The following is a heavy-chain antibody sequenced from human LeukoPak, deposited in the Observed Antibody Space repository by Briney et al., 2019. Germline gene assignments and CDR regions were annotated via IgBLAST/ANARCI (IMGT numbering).Heavy chain of an antibody. CDR3: ARGALKWELPPIRARKSYYFDY. V-gene: IGHV4-34*01. D-gene: IGHD1-26*01. CDR1: SGSFSNYY. Sequence: SETLSLTCAVYSGSFSNYYWSWIRQPPGKGLEWIGEINQSGSTNYNPSLKSRVTISVDTSKNHFSLKLSSVTAADTAVYYCARGALKWELPPIRARKSYYFDYWGQGALVTVSS. J-gene: IGHJ4*02. CDR2: INQSGST.